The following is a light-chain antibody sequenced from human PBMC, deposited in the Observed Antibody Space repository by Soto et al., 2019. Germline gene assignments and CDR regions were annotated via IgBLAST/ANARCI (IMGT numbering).Light chain of an antibody. V-gene: IGKV3-20*01. CDR1: QSIGGNF. CDR3: QQYGGSPRT. CDR2: GAS. Sequence: EIVLTQSPCTLALSPGEGATLSCRASQSIGGNFLAWYQQRRGQAPRVLIHGASNRATGIPDRFSGSGSGTDFTLTITRLEPEDFAVYYCQQYGGSPRTFGQGTKVDIK. J-gene: IGKJ1*01.